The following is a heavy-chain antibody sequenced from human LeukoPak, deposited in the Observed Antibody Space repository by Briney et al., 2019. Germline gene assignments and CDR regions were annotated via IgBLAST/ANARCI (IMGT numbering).Heavy chain of an antibody. Sequence: GGSLRLSCAASGFTFSSYWMSWVRQAPGKGLEWVANIKQDGSEKYYVDSVKGRFTISRDNAKNSLYLQMSSLRAEDTAVYYCAREDYDYVWGSYRYVGTDYWGQGTLVTVSS. V-gene: IGHV3-7*03. J-gene: IGHJ4*02. CDR1: GFTFSSYW. CDR2: IKQDGSEK. D-gene: IGHD3-16*02. CDR3: AREDYDYVWGSYRYVGTDY.